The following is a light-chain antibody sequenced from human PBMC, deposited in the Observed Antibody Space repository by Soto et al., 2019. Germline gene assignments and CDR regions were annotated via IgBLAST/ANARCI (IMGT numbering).Light chain of an antibody. CDR1: QSVSRN. CDR2: GAS. V-gene: IGKV3-15*01. CDR3: QQYNSWPRT. Sequence: EIVMTQSPATLSVSPGERATLSCRASQSVSRNLAWYQQKPGQAPRLLIYGASTRATGIPARFSGSGSGTEFTLTISSLQPEDFAVYYCQQYNSWPRTFGQGTKVDIK. J-gene: IGKJ1*01.